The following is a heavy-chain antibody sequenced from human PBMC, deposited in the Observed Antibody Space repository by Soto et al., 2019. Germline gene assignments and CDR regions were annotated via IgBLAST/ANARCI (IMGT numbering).Heavy chain of an antibody. CDR3: ARVSGYCSTTSCYGALGWFDP. Sequence: GASVKVSCKASGYTFSTYSMHWVRQTPGQRLEWMGWINGGNGDTKYSQKFQGRITITRDTSASTVYLELSSLRSEDTSVYYCARVSGYCSTTSCYGALGWFDPWGQGTLVTVSS. V-gene: IGHV1-3*01. J-gene: IGHJ5*02. D-gene: IGHD2-2*01. CDR2: INGGNGDT. CDR1: GYTFSTYS.